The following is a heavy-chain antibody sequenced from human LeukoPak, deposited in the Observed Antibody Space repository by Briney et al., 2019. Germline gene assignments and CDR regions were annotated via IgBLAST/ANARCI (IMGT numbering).Heavy chain of an antibody. CDR2: ISGDGGST. J-gene: IGHJ5*01. V-gene: IGHV3-43*02. D-gene: IGHD3-22*01. CDR3: ARESDSSGWYDS. Sequence: GGSLRLSCAGSRFTFSSYALTWVRLAPGKGLEWVSLISGDGGSTFYADSVKGRFTISRDNSKNSLYLQMSSLRSEDTALYYCARESDSSGWYDSWGQGTLVTVSS. CDR1: RFTFSSYA.